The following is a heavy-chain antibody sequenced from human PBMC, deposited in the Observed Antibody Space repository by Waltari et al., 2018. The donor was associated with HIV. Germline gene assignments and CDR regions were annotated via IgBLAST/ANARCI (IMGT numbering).Heavy chain of an antibody. D-gene: IGHD3-22*01. J-gene: IGHJ6*02. Sequence: QVQLQQWGAGLLKPSETLSLTCAVYGGSFSGYYWSWIRQPPGKGLEWLGEINHSGSTNYHPSLNSRVTISAETSKNQFSLKLSSVTAADTAVYYCASRPLGYYDSSGYYYYYYGMDVWGQGTTVTVSS. CDR2: INHSGST. V-gene: IGHV4-34*01. CDR1: GGSFSGYY. CDR3: ASRPLGYYDSSGYYYYYYGMDV.